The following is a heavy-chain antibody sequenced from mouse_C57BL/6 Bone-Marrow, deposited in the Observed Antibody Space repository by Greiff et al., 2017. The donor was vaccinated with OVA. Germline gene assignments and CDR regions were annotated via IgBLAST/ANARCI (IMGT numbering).Heavy chain of an antibody. CDR2: ISDGGSYT. V-gene: IGHV5-4*01. Sequence: EVQGVESGGGLVKPGGSLKLSCAASGFTFSSYAMSWVRQTPEKRLEWVATISDGGSYTYYPDNVKGRFTISRDNAKNNLYLQMSHLKSEDTAMYYCARDPTDYYAMDDWGQGTSVTVSS. J-gene: IGHJ4*01. CDR1: GFTFSSYA. CDR3: ARDPTDYYAMDD.